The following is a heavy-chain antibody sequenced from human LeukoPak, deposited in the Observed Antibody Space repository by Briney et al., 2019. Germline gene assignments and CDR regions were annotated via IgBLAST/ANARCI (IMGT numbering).Heavy chain of an antibody. CDR3: ARGMVRGVIIVY. CDR2: INAGNGNT. V-gene: IGHV1-3*01. Sequence: PGASVKVSCKASGYTFTSYAMHWVRQAPGQRLEWMGWINAGNGNTKYSEKFQGRVTITRDTSASTAYMELSSLRSEDTAVYYCARGMVRGVIIVYWGQGTLSPSPQ. D-gene: IGHD3-10*01. CDR1: GYTFTSYA. J-gene: IGHJ4*02.